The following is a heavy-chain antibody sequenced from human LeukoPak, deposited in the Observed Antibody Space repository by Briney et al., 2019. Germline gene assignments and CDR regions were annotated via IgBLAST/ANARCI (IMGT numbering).Heavy chain of an antibody. CDR2: IYHSGST. Sequence: PSGTLSLTCAVSGGSISSSNWWSWVRQPPGKGLEWIGEIYHSGSTNYNPSLKSRVTISVDKSKNQFSLKLSSVTAADTAVYYCAREGGDYGGNSQFWYFDLWGRGTLVTVSS. D-gene: IGHD4-23*01. CDR1: GGSISSSNW. CDR3: AREGGDYGGNSQFWYFDL. J-gene: IGHJ2*01. V-gene: IGHV4-4*02.